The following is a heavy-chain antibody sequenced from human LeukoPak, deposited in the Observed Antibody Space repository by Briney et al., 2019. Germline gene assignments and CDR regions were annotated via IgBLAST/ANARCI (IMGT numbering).Heavy chain of an antibody. CDR1: GGSFSGYY. Sequence: PSETLSLTCAVYGGSFSGYYWSWIRQPPGKGLEWIGEINHSGSTNYNPSLKSRVTISVDTSKNHFSLKLSSVAAADTAMYYCASPMTLVLRGLAGIDAFNIWGQGTMVTVSS. CDR2: INHSGST. CDR3: ASPMTLVLRGLAGIDAFNI. D-gene: IGHD3-22*01. V-gene: IGHV4-34*01. J-gene: IGHJ3*02.